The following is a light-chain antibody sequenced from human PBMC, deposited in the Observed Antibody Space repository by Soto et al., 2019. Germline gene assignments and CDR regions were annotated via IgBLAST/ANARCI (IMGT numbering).Light chain of an antibody. CDR2: SAS. V-gene: IGKV1-9*01. CDR3: QQLNSLPIT. CDR1: QGISTF. J-gene: IGKJ5*01. Sequence: DIQLTQSPSFLSASAGDRVTITCRASQGISTFLAWFKQKPGKAPKLLIHSASTLQSGVPSRFSCSGSGTDLTLTISTLQPEDFATYSCQQLNSLPITFGQGTRLEPK.